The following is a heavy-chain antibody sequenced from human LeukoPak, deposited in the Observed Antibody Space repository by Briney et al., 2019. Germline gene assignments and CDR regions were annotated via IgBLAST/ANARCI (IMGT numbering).Heavy chain of an antibody. CDR1: GFTFSSYS. V-gene: IGHV3-21*01. CDR2: ISSSSSYI. CDR3: AREAGGYCGGDCYYYFDY. D-gene: IGHD2-21*01. J-gene: IGHJ4*02. Sequence: PGGSLRLSCAASGFTFSSYSMNWVRQAPGKGLEWVSSISSSSSYIYYADSVKGRFTISRDNAKNSLYLQMNSLRAEDTAVYYCAREAGGYCGGDCYYYFDYWGQGTLVTVSS.